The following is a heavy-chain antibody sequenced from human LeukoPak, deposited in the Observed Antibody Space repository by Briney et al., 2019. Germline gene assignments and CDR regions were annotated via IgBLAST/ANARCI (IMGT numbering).Heavy chain of an antibody. D-gene: IGHD3-10*01. Sequence: GGPLRLSCAASGFIFSSYAMHGVRQAPGKGLEGVADISYDGSEKYYADSVKGRLTISRDNSKNTLYLQMNSLRVEETAVYYCARAIMVRGARPDYWGQGTLATVSS. CDR3: ARAIMVRGARPDY. CDR1: GFIFSSYA. CDR2: ISYDGSEK. J-gene: IGHJ4*02. V-gene: IGHV3-30*01.